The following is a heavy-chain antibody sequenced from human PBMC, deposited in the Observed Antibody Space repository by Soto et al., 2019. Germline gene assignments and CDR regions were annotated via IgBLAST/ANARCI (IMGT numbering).Heavy chain of an antibody. CDR2: IYYSGSI. J-gene: IGHJ5*02. CDR3: ARQSSGWYNWFDP. CDR1: GGSISSSSYY. V-gene: IGHV4-39*01. D-gene: IGHD6-19*01. Sequence: SETLSLTCSVSGGSISSSSYYWGWIRQPPGKGLEWIGSIYYSGSIYYNPSLKSRVTISVDTSKNQFSLKLSSVTAAETAVYYCARQSSGWYNWFDPWGTGTLVTVSS.